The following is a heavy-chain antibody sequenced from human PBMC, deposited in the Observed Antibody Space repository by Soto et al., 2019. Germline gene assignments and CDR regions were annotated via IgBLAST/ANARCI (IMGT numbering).Heavy chain of an antibody. D-gene: IGHD3-22*01. CDR1: GYNFDKYW. CDR3: ARHASYYVSSGYFGTY. CDR2: VDPSDSYV. J-gene: IGHJ4*02. V-gene: IGHV5-10-1*01. Sequence: GESLKISCQASGYNFDKYWIIWVRQMPGKGLEWMGRVDPSDSYVNYSPSFQGHVTMSVDKSISTAYLQWSSLKASDSAMYYCARHASYYVSSGYFGTYWGQGTLVTVSS.